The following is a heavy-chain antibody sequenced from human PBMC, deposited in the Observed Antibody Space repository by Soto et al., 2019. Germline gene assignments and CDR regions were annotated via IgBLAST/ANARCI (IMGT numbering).Heavy chain of an antibody. J-gene: IGHJ4*02. CDR1: GFTFSRYW. CDR2: IKQDGSEK. CDR3: AREKFKASIAAAVDY. D-gene: IGHD6-13*01. V-gene: IGHV3-7*01. Sequence: GGSLRLSCAASGFTFSRYWMSWVRQAPGKGLEWVANIKQDGSEKYYVDSVKGRFTISRDNAKNSLYLQMNSLRAEDTAVYYCAREKFKASIAAAVDYWGQGTLVTVSS.